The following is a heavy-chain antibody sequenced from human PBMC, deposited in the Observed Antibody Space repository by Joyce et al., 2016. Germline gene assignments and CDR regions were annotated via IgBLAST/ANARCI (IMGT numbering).Heavy chain of an antibody. CDR3: ARDRGGDCDV. J-gene: IGHJ6*04. CDR2: ISSSSSSI. CDR1: GFTFRLYS. V-gene: IGHV3-21*01. D-gene: IGHD3-16*01. Sequence: EVQLVESGGGLVKPGGSLRLSCAASGFTFRLYSMNWIRQAPVKGRECVSSISSSSSSIYYAASVKCRFTICRDDTNNSLSLQMNSRRAEDTALYFCARDRGGDCDVWGTGTTVTVSS.